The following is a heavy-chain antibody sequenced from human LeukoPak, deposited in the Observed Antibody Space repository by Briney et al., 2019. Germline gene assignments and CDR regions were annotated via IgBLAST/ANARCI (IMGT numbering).Heavy chain of an antibody. V-gene: IGHV3-21*01. CDR2: ISTSSSYI. CDR3: AKTTDNYYYYYMDV. Sequence: GGSLRLSCAASGFTFSSYNINWVRQAPGKGLGWVSSISTSSSYIYYGDSVRGRFTVSRDNAKNSLYLQMNSLRAEDTAVYFCAKTTDNYYYYYMDVWGKGTTVTVSS. D-gene: IGHD4-17*01. J-gene: IGHJ6*03. CDR1: GFTFSSYN.